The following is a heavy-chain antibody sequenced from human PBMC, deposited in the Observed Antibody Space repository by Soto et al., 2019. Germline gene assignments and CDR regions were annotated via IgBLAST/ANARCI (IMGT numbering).Heavy chain of an antibody. CDR3: ARRIGVVPADPRYYYGIDV. J-gene: IGHJ6*02. V-gene: IGHV5-10-1*01. D-gene: IGHD2-2*01. CDR1: GYSFTSYW. CDR2: IDPSDSYT. Sequence: GESLKISCKGSGYSFTSYWISWVRQMPGKGLEWMWRIDPSDSYTNYSPSFQGHVTISADKSISTAYLQWSSLKASDTAMYYCARRIGVVPADPRYYYGIDVWGQGTTVSVSS.